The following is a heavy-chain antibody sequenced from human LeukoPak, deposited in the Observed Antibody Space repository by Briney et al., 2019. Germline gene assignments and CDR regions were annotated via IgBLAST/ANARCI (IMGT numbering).Heavy chain of an antibody. V-gene: IGHV3-21*01. CDR3: ARDPWTNSDYDGFDY. CDR2: ISSSSSYI. Sequence: PGGSLRLSCAASGFTFSSYRMNWVRQAPGRGLEWVSSISSSSSYIYYADSVEGRFTISRDNAKNSQYLQMNSLRAEDTAVYYCARDPWTNSDYDGFDYWGQGTLVTVSS. CDR1: GFTFSSYR. D-gene: IGHD5-12*01. J-gene: IGHJ4*02.